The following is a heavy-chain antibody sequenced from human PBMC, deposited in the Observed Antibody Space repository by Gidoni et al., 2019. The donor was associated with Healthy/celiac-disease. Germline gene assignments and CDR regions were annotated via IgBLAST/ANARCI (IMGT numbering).Heavy chain of an antibody. D-gene: IGHD4-17*01. V-gene: IGHV3-21*01. CDR3: ARDLGDYGGNSDAFDI. Sequence: EVQLVESGGGLVKPGGSLRLSCAASGFPFSSYSMNWVRQAPGKGLEWVSSISSSSSYIYYADSVKGRFTISRDNAKNSLYLQMNSLRAEDTAVYYCARDLGDYGGNSDAFDIWGQGTMVTVSS. J-gene: IGHJ3*02. CDR1: GFPFSSYS. CDR2: ISSSSSYI.